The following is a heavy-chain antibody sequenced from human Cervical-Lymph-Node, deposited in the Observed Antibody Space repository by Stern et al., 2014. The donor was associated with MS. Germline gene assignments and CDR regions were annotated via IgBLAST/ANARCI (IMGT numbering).Heavy chain of an antibody. Sequence: EVHLVESGGGFVQPGRSLRLSCAASGFTVNDYSMHWVRQAPGKGLVWVSGISWDGGSTEYAASVKGRFAISRDNAKNSLFLHMNSLRPEDTAFYYCAKTTVTTRPFEFWGQGTLVTVSS. D-gene: IGHD4-17*01. V-gene: IGHV3-9*01. J-gene: IGHJ4*02. CDR2: ISWDGGST. CDR3: AKTTVTTRPFEF. CDR1: GFTVNDYS.